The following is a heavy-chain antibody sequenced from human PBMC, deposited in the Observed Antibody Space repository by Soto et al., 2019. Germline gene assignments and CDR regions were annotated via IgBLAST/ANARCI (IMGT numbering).Heavy chain of an antibody. CDR2: IYYSGST. Sequence: SETLSLTCTVSGGSISSYYWSWIRQPPGKGLEWIGYIYYSGSTNYNPSLKSRVTISVDTSKNQFSLKLSSVTAADTAVYYCASPGLFYYDSSATRDYWGQGTLVTSPQ. J-gene: IGHJ4*02. V-gene: IGHV4-59*01. D-gene: IGHD3-22*01. CDR1: GGSISSYY. CDR3: ASPGLFYYDSSATRDY.